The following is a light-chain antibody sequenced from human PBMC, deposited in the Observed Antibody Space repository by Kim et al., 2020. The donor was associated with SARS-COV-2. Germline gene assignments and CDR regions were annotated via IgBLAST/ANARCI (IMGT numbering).Light chain of an antibody. J-gene: IGLJ3*02. V-gene: IGLV3-21*04. CDR2: YDS. CDR1: NSVSKS. Sequence: PGKKARITCGGNNSVSKSVRWDQQKPGQAHGLVIYYDSDRSAGIPERLCGSNSGNAATLTSSRVEARDEADYYCQVWDSSSDHPVCGGGTQLTV. CDR3: QVWDSSSDHPV.